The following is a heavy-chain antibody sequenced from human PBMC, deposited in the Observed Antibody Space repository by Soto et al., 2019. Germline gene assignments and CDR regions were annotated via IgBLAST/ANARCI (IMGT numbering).Heavy chain of an antibody. CDR2: IKSKTDGGTT. V-gene: IGHV3-15*01. J-gene: IGHJ3*02. D-gene: IGHD2-15*01. CDR3: TTIVVVVAATLGAFDI. Sequence: PGGSLRLSCAASGFTFSNAWMSWVRQAPGKGLEWVGRIKSKTDGGTTDYAAPVKGRFTISRDDSKNTLYLQMNSLKTEDTAVYYCTTIVVVVAATLGAFDIWGQGTMVTVSS. CDR1: GFTFSNAW.